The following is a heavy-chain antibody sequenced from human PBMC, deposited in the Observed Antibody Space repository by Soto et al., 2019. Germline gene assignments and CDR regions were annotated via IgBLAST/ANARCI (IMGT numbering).Heavy chain of an antibody. D-gene: IGHD3-10*01. CDR1: GFTFSKYA. J-gene: IGHJ5*02. CDR3: AKDLTSMVRVVLPSP. Sequence: EVQLLQSGGGWVQPGGSLRLSCAASGFTFSKYAMAWVRQAPGKGLEWVSSISGSGVIKYYADSVQGRFTISRDTSNNTLSVQMNSLRVEDTAIYYCAKDLTSMVRVVLPSPWGQGILVTVSS. CDR2: ISGSGVIK. V-gene: IGHV3-23*01.